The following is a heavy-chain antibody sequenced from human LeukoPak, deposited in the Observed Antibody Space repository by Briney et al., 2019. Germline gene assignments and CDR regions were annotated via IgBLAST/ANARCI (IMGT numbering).Heavy chain of an antibody. J-gene: IGHJ5*02. CDR1: GGSFSGYY. CDR2: INHSGST. D-gene: IGHD6-19*01. CDR3: ARALWQWLVHFGWFDP. V-gene: IGHV4-34*01. Sequence: SETLSLTCAVYGGSFSGYYWSWIRPPPGEGLEWIGEINHSGSTQYNPPLKSRVTISVHTSKNQFPLKLSSVTAADTAVYYCARALWQWLVHFGWFDPWGQGTLVTVSS.